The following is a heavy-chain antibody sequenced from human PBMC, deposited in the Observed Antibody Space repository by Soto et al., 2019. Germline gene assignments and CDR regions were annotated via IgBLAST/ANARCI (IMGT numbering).Heavy chain of an antibody. J-gene: IGHJ6*02. D-gene: IGHD5-12*01. CDR3: ARDGALEMATIDQHRDHYGMDV. Sequence: GASVKVSCKASGGTFSSYAISWVRQAPGQGLEWMGGIIPIFGTANYAQKFQGRVTITADESTSTAYMELSSLRSEDTAVYYCARDGALEMATIDQHRDHYGMDVWGQGTTVTVSS. CDR1: GGTFSSYA. V-gene: IGHV1-69*13. CDR2: IIPIFGTA.